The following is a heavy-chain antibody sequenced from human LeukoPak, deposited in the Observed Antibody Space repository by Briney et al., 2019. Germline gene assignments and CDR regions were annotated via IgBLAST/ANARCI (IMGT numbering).Heavy chain of an antibody. V-gene: IGHV3-20*04. D-gene: IGHD1-20*01. CDR1: GFNFEGYG. Sequence: GGSLRLSCAASGFNFEGYGISWVRQATGKGLEWVSGINWTGDNTAYADSVKGRFTISRDNAKNSLYLQMDSLRADDTALYYCATLTGPRTFDYWGQGTLVTVSS. CDR2: INWTGDNT. J-gene: IGHJ4*02. CDR3: ATLTGPRTFDY.